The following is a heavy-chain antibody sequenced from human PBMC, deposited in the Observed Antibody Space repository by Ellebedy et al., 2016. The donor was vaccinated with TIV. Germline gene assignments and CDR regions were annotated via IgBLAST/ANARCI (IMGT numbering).Heavy chain of an antibody. CDR2: ISGSGSST. CDR1: EFTFSSYA. D-gene: IGHD1-26*01. J-gene: IGHJ4*02. V-gene: IGHV3-23*01. CDR3: AKGPQSGSHHYFDC. Sequence: GGSLRLSXAASEFTFSSYAMSWVRQAPGKGLEWVSTISGSGSSTNYADSVKGRFTISRDTSKNTLYVHMSSLTAEDTAVYYCAKGPQSGSHHYFDCWGQGTLVTVSS.